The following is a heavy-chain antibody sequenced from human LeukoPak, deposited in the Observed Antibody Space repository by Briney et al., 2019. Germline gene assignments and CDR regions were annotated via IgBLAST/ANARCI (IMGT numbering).Heavy chain of an antibody. Sequence: PSETLSLTCTVSGGSISSGGYYWSWIRQHPGKGLEWIGYIYYSGSTYYNPSLMSRVTISVDTSKNQFSLKLSSVTAADTAVYYCARGGGDGYNFDYWGRGTLVTVSS. J-gene: IGHJ4*02. D-gene: IGHD2-21*01. CDR1: GGSISSGGYY. CDR3: ARGGGDGYNFDY. V-gene: IGHV4-31*03. CDR2: IYYSGST.